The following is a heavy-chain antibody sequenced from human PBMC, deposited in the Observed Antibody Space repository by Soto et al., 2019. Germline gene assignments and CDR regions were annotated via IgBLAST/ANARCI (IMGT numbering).Heavy chain of an antibody. J-gene: IGHJ5*02. CDR2: IVVGSGNT. CDR3: AADRTYCGYYSSTNWFDP. CDR1: GFTLASCA. Sequence: GTSVEVCCKESGFTLASCAVQWVRQARGQRLEWIGWIVVGSGNTNYAQKFQERVTITRDMSTSTVDMGLSSLRSEDTAVYYCAADRTYCGYYSSTNWFDPWGQGTLVTVS. D-gene: IGHD2-21*01. V-gene: IGHV1-58*01.